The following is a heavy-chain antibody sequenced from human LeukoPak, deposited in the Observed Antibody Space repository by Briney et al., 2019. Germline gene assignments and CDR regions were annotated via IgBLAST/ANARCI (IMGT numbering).Heavy chain of an antibody. V-gene: IGHV3-30*03. CDR2: ITYDGYYK. CDR3: ARDLSPVVRASPMGY. Sequence: GGSVRLSCAASGFTFSTYWVHWVRQAPGKGLEWVALITYDGYYKYYSDSVKGRFTISSDTSKNTLSLQMNSLRAEDTAVYYCARDLSPVVRASPMGYWGQGTLATFPS. J-gene: IGHJ4*02. CDR1: GFTFSTYW. D-gene: IGHD3-10*01.